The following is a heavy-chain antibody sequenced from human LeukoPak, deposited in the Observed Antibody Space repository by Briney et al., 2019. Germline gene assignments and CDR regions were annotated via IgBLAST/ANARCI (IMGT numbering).Heavy chain of an antibody. CDR1: GGSISSSNYY. Sequence: SETLSLTCTVSGGSISSSNYYWGWIRQPPGKGLEWIGSIYYSGSTYCNPSLKSRVTISVDTSKNQFSLKLSSVTAADTAVYYCARSRYSYGSIWGQGTLVTVSS. D-gene: IGHD5-18*01. CDR2: IYYSGST. V-gene: IGHV4-39*01. J-gene: IGHJ4*02. CDR3: ARSRYSYGSI.